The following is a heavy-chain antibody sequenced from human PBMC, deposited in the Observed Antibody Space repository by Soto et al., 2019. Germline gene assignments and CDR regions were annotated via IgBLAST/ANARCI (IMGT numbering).Heavy chain of an antibody. CDR2: VYSGGDS. Sequence: EVQLVESGGDLVQPGGSLRLSCAASGFTVSSNYMTWVRQAPGKGLEWVSLVYSGGDSYFADSVEGRFTISRDNSKNTLSLQMNSLRAEDTAVYFCARVLRSGNTGYAFDIWGQGTMVTVSS. CDR1: GFTVSSNY. J-gene: IGHJ3*02. D-gene: IGHD1-26*01. V-gene: IGHV3-66*01. CDR3: ARVLRSGNTGYAFDI.